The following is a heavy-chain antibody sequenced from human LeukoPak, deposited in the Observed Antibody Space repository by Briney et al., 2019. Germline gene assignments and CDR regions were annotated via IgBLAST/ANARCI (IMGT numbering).Heavy chain of an antibody. CDR1: GGSISSGSYY. Sequence: SETLSLTCTVSGGSISSGSYYCSWIRQPAGKGLEWIGHIYKSGSTNYNPSLKSRVTVSVDTSKNQFSLKLSSVTAADTAVYYCARVPYNWNHRLDYWGQGTLVTVSS. D-gene: IGHD1-14*01. CDR3: ARVPYNWNHRLDY. CDR2: IYKSGST. V-gene: IGHV4-61*09. J-gene: IGHJ4*02.